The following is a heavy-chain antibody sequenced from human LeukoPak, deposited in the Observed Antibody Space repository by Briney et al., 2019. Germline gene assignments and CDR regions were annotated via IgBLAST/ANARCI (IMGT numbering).Heavy chain of an antibody. Sequence: PSEIPSLTCTVSGGSISSSSYYWGWIRQPPGKGLEWIGSIYYSGSTYYNPSLKSRVTISVDTSKNQFSLKLSSVTAADTAVYYCARQLEWELLRGEEFDYWGQGTLVTVSS. J-gene: IGHJ4*02. D-gene: IGHD1-26*01. CDR1: GGSISSSSYY. V-gene: IGHV4-39*01. CDR3: ARQLEWELLRGEEFDY. CDR2: IYYSGST.